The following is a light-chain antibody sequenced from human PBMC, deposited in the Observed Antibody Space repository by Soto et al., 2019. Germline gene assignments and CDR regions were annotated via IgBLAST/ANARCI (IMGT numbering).Light chain of an antibody. J-gene: IGLJ2*01. CDR3: SSSTSRSTMV. V-gene: IGLV2-14*01. Sequence: QSALTQPASVSGSPGQSITISCTGTSSDVGGYNYVSWYQQHPGKAPKLMIYEVSNRPSGVSNRFSGSKSGNTASLTISGLQAEDEADYYCSSSTSRSTMVFVGGTKLTVL. CDR1: SSDVGGYNY. CDR2: EVS.